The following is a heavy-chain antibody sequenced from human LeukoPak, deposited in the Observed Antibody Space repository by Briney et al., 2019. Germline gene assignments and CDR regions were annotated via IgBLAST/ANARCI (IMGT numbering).Heavy chain of an antibody. D-gene: IGHD1-26*01. CDR3: ARVWVDLGYFDY. V-gene: IGHV3-66*02. CDR2: IYSGGST. Sequence: GGSLRLSCAASGFTVSSNYMSWVRQAPGKGLEWVSVIYSGGSTYYADSVKGRFTISRDNSKNTLYLQMNSLRAEDTAVYYCARVWVDLGYFDYWGQGTLVTVSS. CDR1: GFTVSSNY. J-gene: IGHJ4*02.